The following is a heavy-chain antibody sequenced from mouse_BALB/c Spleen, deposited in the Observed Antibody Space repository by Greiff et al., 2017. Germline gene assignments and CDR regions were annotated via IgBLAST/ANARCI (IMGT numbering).Heavy chain of an antibody. CDR2: INPSNGGT. CDR3: TRAARWLLHYYAMGN. D-gene: IGHD2-3*01. CDR1: GYTFTSYY. Sequence: QVQLQQSGAELVKPGASVKLSCKASGYTFTSYYMYWVKQRPGQGLEWIGEINPSNGGTNITEKFKSQATLTVDKSSSTAYMQLSSLTSEDSAVYICTRAARWLLHYYAMGNWGQGTSGTVSS. J-gene: IGHJ4*01. V-gene: IGHV1S81*02.